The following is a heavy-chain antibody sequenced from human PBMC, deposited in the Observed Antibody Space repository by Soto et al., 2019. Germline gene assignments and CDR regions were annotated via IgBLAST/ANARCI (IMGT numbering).Heavy chain of an antibody. J-gene: IGHJ4*02. CDR1: GFTFSSYG. Sequence: GGSLRLSXAASGFTFSSYGMHWVRQAPGKGLEWVAVIWYDGSNKYYADSVKGRFTISRDNSKNTLYLQMNSLRAEDTAVYYCARDRQVGATDFDYWGQGTLVTVSS. D-gene: IGHD1-26*01. CDR2: IWYDGSNK. CDR3: ARDRQVGATDFDY. V-gene: IGHV3-33*01.